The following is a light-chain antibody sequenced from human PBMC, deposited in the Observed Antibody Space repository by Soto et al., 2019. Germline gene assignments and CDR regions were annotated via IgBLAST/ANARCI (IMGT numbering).Light chain of an antibody. CDR1: HSISNW. J-gene: IGKJ1*01. Sequence: PSTRPASVADRHTITWRARHSISNWLAWYQQKPGTAPTLLIYDTSSLKSGVPSRFSGSGAGTEFSLSISSRQPDDFVSYYCRLHNRYSRTFGQGTKVDIK. CDR3: RLHNRYSRT. V-gene: IGKV1-5*01. CDR2: DTS.